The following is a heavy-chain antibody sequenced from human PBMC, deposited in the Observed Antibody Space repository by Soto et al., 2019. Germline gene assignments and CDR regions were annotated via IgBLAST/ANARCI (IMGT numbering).Heavy chain of an antibody. CDR3: AKYVKRDYGSGSDSQPYYYYNGMDV. CDR2: ISGSGGST. V-gene: IGHV3-23*01. Sequence: EVQLLESGGGLVQPGGSLRLSCAASGFTFSSYAMSWVRQAPGKGLEWVSAISGSGGSTYYADSVKGRFTISRDNSKNTLYLQMNSLRAEDTAVYYCAKYVKRDYGSGSDSQPYYYYNGMDVWGQGTTVTVSS. D-gene: IGHD3-10*01. J-gene: IGHJ6*02. CDR1: GFTFSSYA.